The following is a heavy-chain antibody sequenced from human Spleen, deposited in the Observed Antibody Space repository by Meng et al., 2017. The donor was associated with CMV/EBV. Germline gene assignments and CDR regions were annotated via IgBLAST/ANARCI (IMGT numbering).Heavy chain of an antibody. CDR1: GYTVTSYG. Sequence: KASGYTVTSYGISWVRQAPGQGLEWMGWISAYNGNTNSAQKLQGRVTMTTDTSTSTAYMELRSLRSDDTAVYCCARDRTTVVRAPGYWGQGTLVTVSS. D-gene: IGHD4-23*01. J-gene: IGHJ4*02. CDR2: ISAYNGNT. CDR3: ARDRTTVVRAPGY. V-gene: IGHV1-18*01.